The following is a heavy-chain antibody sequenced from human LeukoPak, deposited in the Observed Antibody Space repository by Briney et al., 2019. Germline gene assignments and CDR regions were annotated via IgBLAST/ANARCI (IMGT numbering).Heavy chain of an antibody. V-gene: IGHV4-4*07. D-gene: IGHD5-24*01. CDR2: IYTSGST. CDR1: GGSISNYY. J-gene: IGHJ4*02. Sequence: SETLSLTCSVSGGSISNYYWSWIRQPAGKGLEWIGRIYTSGSTNYNPSLKSRVTMSVDTSKNQFSLRLSSVTAADTAVYYCARSPRDENLFDYWGQGTLVTVSS. CDR3: ARSPRDENLFDY.